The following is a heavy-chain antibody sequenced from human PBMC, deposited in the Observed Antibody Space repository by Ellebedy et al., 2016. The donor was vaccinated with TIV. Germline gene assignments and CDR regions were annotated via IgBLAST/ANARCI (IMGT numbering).Heavy chain of an antibody. CDR3: ARDRGYDTFDY. CDR1: GFTFSSYA. CDR2: INSDGSDT. V-gene: IGHV3-74*01. D-gene: IGHD5-12*01. J-gene: IGHJ4*02. Sequence: GESLKISCAASGFTFSSYAMSWVRQAPGKGLVWVSRINSDGSDTAYADSVRGRFTISRDNAKNSLYLQMNSLRAEDTAVYYCARDRGYDTFDYWGQGILVTVSP.